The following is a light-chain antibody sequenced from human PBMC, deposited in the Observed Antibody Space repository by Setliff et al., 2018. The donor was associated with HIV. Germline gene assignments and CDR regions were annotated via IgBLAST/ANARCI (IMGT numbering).Light chain of an antibody. CDR2: KND. J-gene: IGLJ1*01. CDR3: SAWDDSLTASYV. CDR1: SSTFGSNF. V-gene: IGLV1-47*01. Sequence: QSVLAQPPSASATPGQRVTISCSGSSSTFGSNFVYWYQQLPGMAPRLLIYKNDQRSSGVPDRFSGSKSGTSASLVIRGLRSEDEADYYCSAWDDSLTASYVFGSGTKVTVL.